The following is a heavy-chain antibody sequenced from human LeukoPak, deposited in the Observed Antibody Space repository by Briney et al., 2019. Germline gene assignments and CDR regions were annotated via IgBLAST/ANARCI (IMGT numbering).Heavy chain of an antibody. V-gene: IGHV4-59*12. Sequence: SETLSLTCTVSGGSISGYYWSWIRQPPGKGLEWIGYLFYSGSTNYNPSLRSRVTISVDTSKNQFSLKLSSVTAADTAVYYCARDRGAVAASDAFDIWGQGTMVTVSS. CDR3: ARDRGAVAASDAFDI. D-gene: IGHD6-19*01. CDR2: LFYSGST. CDR1: GGSISGYY. J-gene: IGHJ3*02.